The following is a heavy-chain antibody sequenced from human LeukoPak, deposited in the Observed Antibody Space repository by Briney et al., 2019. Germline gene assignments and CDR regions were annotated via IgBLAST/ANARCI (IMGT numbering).Heavy chain of an antibody. CDR2: ILGLGGASRT. D-gene: IGHD3-9*01. V-gene: IGHV3-23*01. CDR1: GFSLSSYS. J-gene: IGHJ4*02. Sequence: PGGSLRLSCEGSGFSLSSYSMHWVRQAPGKGLEWVSGILGLGGASRTYYADSVKGRSTISRDNSKNTLYLQMNSLRAEDTAVYYCARAADYDILTGYYIGGLDYWGQGTLVTVSS. CDR3: ARAADYDILTGYYIGGLDY.